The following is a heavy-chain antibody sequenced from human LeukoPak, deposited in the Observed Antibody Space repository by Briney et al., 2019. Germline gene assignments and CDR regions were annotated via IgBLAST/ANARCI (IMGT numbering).Heavy chain of an antibody. CDR3: AREIVGATSLRHNWFDP. CDR2: INHSGST. V-gene: IGHV4-34*01. Sequence: SETLSLTCAVYGGSFSGYYWSWIRQPPGKGLEWIGEINHSGSTNYNPSLKSRVTISVDTSKNQFSLKLSSVTAADTAVYYCAREIVGATSLRHNWFDPWGQGTLVTVSS. J-gene: IGHJ5*02. CDR1: GGSFSGYY. D-gene: IGHD1-26*01.